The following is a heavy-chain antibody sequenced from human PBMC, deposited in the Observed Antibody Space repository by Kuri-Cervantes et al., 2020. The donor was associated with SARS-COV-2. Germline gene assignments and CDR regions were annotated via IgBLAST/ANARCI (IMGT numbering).Heavy chain of an antibody. V-gene: IGHV3-7*01. Sequence: GGSLRLSCAASGFTFSSYWMSWVRQAPGKGLEWVANIKQDGSEKYYVDSVKGRFTISRDNARNSLYLQMNSLTEEDTAVYYCSTTWDHWGQGTLVTVSS. D-gene: IGHD1-14*01. J-gene: IGHJ4*02. CDR2: IKQDGSEK. CDR3: STTWDH. CDR1: GFTFSSYW.